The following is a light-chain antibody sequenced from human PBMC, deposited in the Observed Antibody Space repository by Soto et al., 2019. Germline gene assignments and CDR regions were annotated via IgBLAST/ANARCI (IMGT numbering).Light chain of an antibody. J-gene: IGKJ4*01. CDR2: DAS. CDR1: QNVGGY. V-gene: IGKV3-11*01. Sequence: EILFTQSPAPLSFSPGGRATPSCRASQNVGGYLAWYQQKPGQAPRLLISDASNRAAGIPARFSGIGSGTDFTLTISSLEPEDFAVYYCQQRNSWPLTLGGGTKVDIK. CDR3: QQRNSWPLT.